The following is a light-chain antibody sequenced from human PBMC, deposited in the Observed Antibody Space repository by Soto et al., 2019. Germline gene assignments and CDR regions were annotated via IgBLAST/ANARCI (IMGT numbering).Light chain of an antibody. CDR3: QQYNNWPYT. J-gene: IGKJ2*01. Sequence: EIVMTQSPATLSVSPGERATLSCRASQSVSSNLAWFQQKPGQAPWLLIYRASTRATDIPARFSGSGSGTEFTLTISSLQSEDFAVYYCQQYNNWPYTFGQGTKLEIK. CDR2: RAS. CDR1: QSVSSN. V-gene: IGKV3-15*01.